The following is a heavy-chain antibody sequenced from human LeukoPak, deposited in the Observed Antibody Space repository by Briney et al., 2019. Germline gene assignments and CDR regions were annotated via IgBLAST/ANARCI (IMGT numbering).Heavy chain of an antibody. CDR2: IDHSGST. V-gene: IGHV4-34*01. Sequence: SETLSLPCAVYGGSFSGYYWSWIRQPPGKGLEWIGEIDHSGSTNYNPSLKSRVTISVDTSMKKFSLKLNSVTAADTAVYYCASTERCSTTCPLDYWGQGTLVTVSS. D-gene: IGHD2-2*01. CDR3: ASTERCSTTCPLDY. CDR1: GGSFSGYY. J-gene: IGHJ4*02.